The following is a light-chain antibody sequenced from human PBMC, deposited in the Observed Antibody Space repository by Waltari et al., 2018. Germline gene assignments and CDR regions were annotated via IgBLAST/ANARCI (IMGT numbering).Light chain of an antibody. CDR3: SAYIDSSTLEL. CDR2: DFS. J-gene: IGLJ2*01. V-gene: IGLV2-14*03. CDR1: SSDIGGYNY. Sequence: QSALTQPASVSGSPGQSITISCTGTSSDIGGYNYVSWYQQVPGKAPKLMIYDFSNRPSGVSGRVSGAKSGNTAALTISGLQAEDEADYFCSAYIDSSTLELFGGGTSLTVL.